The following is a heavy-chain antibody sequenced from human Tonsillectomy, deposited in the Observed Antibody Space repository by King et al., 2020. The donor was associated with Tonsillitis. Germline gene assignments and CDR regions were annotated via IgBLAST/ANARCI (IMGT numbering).Heavy chain of an antibody. V-gene: IGHV4-59*08. J-gene: IGHJ6*02. CDR2: IYYSGST. CDR1: GGSISSYY. CDR3: ARQGRRYSSGGYYYGMDV. D-gene: IGHD6-19*01. Sequence: QLQESDPGLVKPSETLSLTCTVSGGSISSYYWSWIRQPPGKGLEWIGYIYYSGSTNYNPSLKSRVTISVDTSKNQFSLKLSSVTAADTAVYYCARQGRRYSSGGYYYGMDVWGQGTTVTVSS.